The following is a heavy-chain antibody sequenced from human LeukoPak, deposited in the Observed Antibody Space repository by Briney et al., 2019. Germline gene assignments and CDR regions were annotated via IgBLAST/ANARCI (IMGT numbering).Heavy chain of an antibody. CDR1: GFTISSYW. CDR3: ARDKGERRYFDWVFDN. V-gene: IGHV3-7*03. CDR2: IKQDGSEK. D-gene: IGHD3-9*01. J-gene: IGHJ4*02. Sequence: GGSLRLSCAASGFTISSYWMNWVRQAPGKGLEWVANIKQDGSEKKYVDSVKGRFTISRDNSKTTVYLEMNSLRVEDTALYYCARDKGERRYFDWVFDNWGRGTLVTVSS.